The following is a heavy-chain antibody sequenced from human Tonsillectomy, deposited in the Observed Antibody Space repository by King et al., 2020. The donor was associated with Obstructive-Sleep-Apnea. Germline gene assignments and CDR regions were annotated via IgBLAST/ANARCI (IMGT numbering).Heavy chain of an antibody. Sequence: VQLVESGGGVVQPGGSLRLSCSASGVTFSSCCMHWVRQAPGKGLEWLSFIEYDGSYEYYADSVKGRFTISRDNSKNTLYLQMNSLRAEDTAVFYCAKEGYYDSSGMGADAFDIWGQGTMVTVSS. CDR1: GVTFSSCC. CDR2: IEYDGSYE. V-gene: IGHV3-30*02. D-gene: IGHD3-22*01. J-gene: IGHJ3*02. CDR3: AKEGYYDSSGMGADAFDI.